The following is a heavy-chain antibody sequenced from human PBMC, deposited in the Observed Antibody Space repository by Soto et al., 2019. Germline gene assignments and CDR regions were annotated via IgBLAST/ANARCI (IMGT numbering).Heavy chain of an antibody. V-gene: IGHV4-31*03. CDR1: GGSISSGGYY. D-gene: IGHD6-13*01. J-gene: IGHJ5*02. Sequence: SETLSLTCTVSGGSISSGGYYWSWIRQHPGKGLEWIGYIYYSGSTYYNPSLKSRVTISVDTSKNQFSLKLSSVTAADTAVYYCARDLRGRGIAAAGFIDPWGQGTLVTVSS. CDR2: IYYSGST. CDR3: ARDLRGRGIAAAGFIDP.